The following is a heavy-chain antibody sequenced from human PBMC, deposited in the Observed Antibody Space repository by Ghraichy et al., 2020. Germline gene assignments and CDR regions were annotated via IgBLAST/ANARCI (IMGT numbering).Heavy chain of an antibody. V-gene: IGHV4-34*01. D-gene: IGHD3-3*01. CDR1: GGSFSGYY. J-gene: IGHJ4*02. CDR3: ARWVGWSGYSYFDY. Sequence: SETLSLTCAVYGGSFSGYYGSWIRQPPGKGLEWIGEINHSGSTNYNPSLKSRVTISVDTSKNQFSLKLSSVTAADTAVYYCARWVGWSGYSYFDYWGQGTLVTVSS. CDR2: INHSGST.